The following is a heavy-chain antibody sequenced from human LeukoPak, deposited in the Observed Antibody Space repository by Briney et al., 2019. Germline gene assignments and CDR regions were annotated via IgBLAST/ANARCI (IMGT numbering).Heavy chain of an antibody. J-gene: IGHJ4*02. Sequence: PSQTLSLTCTVSGGSISSGGYYWSWIRQHPGKGLEWIGYIYYSGSTYYNPSLKSRVTISVDTSKNQFSLKLSSVTAADTAVYYCERVGVDTAMARNMYYFDYWGQGTLVTVSS. CDR1: GGSISSGGYY. D-gene: IGHD5-18*01. CDR3: ERVGVDTAMARNMYYFDY. CDR2: IYYSGST. V-gene: IGHV4-31*03.